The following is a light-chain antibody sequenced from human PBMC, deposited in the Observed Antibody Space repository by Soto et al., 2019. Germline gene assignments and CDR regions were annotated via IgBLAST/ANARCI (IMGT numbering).Light chain of an antibody. Sequence: QSALTQPRSVSGSPGQSVTLSCTGTSSDVGGYNYVSWYQQHPGKAPKLMIDDINKRPSGVPDRFSGSRSGNTASLTTSGLQAEDEADYYCCSYAGSYTWVFGGGTKVTVL. J-gene: IGLJ3*02. CDR2: DIN. CDR1: SSDVGGYNY. V-gene: IGLV2-11*01. CDR3: CSYAGSYTWV.